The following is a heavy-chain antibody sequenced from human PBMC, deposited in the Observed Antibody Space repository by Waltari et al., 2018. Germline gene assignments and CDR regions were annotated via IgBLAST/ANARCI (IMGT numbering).Heavy chain of an antibody. D-gene: IGHD2-15*01. Sequence: EVQLVESGGGLVKPGGSLRLSCAASGFTFSSYSMNWVRQAPGKGLEWVSSISSSSSYIYYADSVKGRFTISRDNAKNSLYLQMNSLRAEDTAVYYCARDPPDCSGGSCYSGGYFDYWGQGTLVTVSS. CDR2: ISSSSSYI. V-gene: IGHV3-21*01. CDR3: ARDPPDCSGGSCYSGGYFDY. J-gene: IGHJ4*02. CDR1: GFTFSSYS.